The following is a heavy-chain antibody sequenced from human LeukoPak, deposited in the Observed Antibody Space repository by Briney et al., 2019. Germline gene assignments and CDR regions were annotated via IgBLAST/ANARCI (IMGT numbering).Heavy chain of an antibody. CDR3: ARGSGSYYYYYMDV. CDR1: GGSISSYY. Sequence: KSSETLSLTCTVSGGSISSYYWSWIRQPAGKGLEWIGRIYTSGTTNCNPSLKSRVTMSVDTSKNQFSLNLSSVTAADTAVYYCARGSGSYYYYYMDVWGKGTTVTVSS. CDR2: IYTSGTT. J-gene: IGHJ6*03. V-gene: IGHV4-4*07.